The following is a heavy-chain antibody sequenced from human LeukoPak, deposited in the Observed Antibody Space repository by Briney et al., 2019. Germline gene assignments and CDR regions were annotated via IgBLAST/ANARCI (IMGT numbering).Heavy chain of an antibody. D-gene: IGHD2-2*01. CDR1: GGSINSYY. CDR3: ARSHYGSTSTNYYMDV. J-gene: IGHJ6*03. V-gene: IGHV4-59*01. CDR2: IYYSGST. Sequence: PSETLSLTCTVSGGSINSYYWSWIRQPPGKGLEWIGYIYYSGSTNYNPSLKSRVTISIDTSKNQFSLKLSSVTAADTAVYYCARSHYGSTSTNYYMDVWGKGTTVTVSS.